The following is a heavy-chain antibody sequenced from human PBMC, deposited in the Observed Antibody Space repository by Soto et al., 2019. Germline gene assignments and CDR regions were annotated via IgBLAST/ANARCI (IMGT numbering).Heavy chain of an antibody. CDR3: ASWYYDYVWGSYRYTDY. V-gene: IGHV3-30-3*01. D-gene: IGHD3-16*02. CDR2: ISYDGSNK. Sequence: GGSLRLSCAASGFTFSSYAMHWVRQAPGKGLEWVAVISYDGSNKYYADSVKGRFTISRDNSKNTLYLQMNSLRAEDTAVYYCASWYYDYVWGSYRYTDYWGQGTLVTVSS. CDR1: GFTFSSYA. J-gene: IGHJ4*02.